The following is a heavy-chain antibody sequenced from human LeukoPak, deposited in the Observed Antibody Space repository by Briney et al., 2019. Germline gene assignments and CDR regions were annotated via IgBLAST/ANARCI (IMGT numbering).Heavy chain of an antibody. J-gene: IGHJ3*02. V-gene: IGHV3-30*03. Sequence: GGSLRLSCAASGFTFSSYGMHWVRQAPGKGLEWVAVISYDGSNKYYADSVKGRFTISRDNSKNTLYLQMNSLRAEDTAIYYCATEYSVFAFDIWGQGTVVTVSS. CDR1: GFTFSSYG. CDR2: ISYDGSNK. D-gene: IGHD5-12*01. CDR3: ATEYSVFAFDI.